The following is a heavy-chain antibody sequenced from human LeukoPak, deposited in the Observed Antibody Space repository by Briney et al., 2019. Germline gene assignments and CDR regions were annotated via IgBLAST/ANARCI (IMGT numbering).Heavy chain of an antibody. J-gene: IGHJ4*02. CDR3: ARDTVGPCRSSTSCHFDY. Sequence: PSETLSLTCTVSGGSISSGSYYWSWIRQPAGKGLEWIGRIYTSGSTNYNPSLKSRVTISVDTSKNQFSLKLSSVTAADTAVYYCARDTVGPCRSSTSCHFDYWGQGTLVTVSS. CDR1: GGSISSGSYY. CDR2: IYTSGST. V-gene: IGHV4-61*02. D-gene: IGHD2-2*01.